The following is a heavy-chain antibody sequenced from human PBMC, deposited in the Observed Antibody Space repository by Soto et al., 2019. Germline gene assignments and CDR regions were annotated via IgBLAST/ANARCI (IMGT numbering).Heavy chain of an antibody. CDR1: GGTFSSYT. D-gene: IGHD4-17*01. J-gene: IGHJ4*02. Sequence: QVQLVQSGAEVKKPGSSVKVSCKASGGTFSSYTISWVRQAPGQGLEWMGRIIPILGIANYAQKFQGRVTSTADKATSTAYMELSSLRSEDTAVYYCARDPTTVVGGWGQGPLVTVSS. CDR2: IIPILGIA. CDR3: ARDPTTVVGG. V-gene: IGHV1-69*08.